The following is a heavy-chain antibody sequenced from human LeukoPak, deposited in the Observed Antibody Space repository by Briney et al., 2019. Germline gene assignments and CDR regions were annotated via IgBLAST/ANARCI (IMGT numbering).Heavy chain of an antibody. CDR2: IYYSGST. CDR1: GGSISSSSYY. Sequence: SETLSLTCTVSGGSISSSSYYWGWIRQPPGKGLEWIGSIYYSGSTYYNPSLKSRVTISVDTSKNQFSLKLSSVTAADTAVYYCARHSGYCSGGSCYPNWFDPWGQGTLVTVSS. V-gene: IGHV4-39*01. J-gene: IGHJ5*02. D-gene: IGHD2-15*01. CDR3: ARHSGYCSGGSCYPNWFDP.